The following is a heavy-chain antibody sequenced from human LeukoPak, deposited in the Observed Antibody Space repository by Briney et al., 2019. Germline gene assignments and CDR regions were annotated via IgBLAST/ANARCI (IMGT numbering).Heavy chain of an antibody. CDR3: AELGFIMFGGV. CDR2: ISSSSSYI. J-gene: IGHJ6*04. V-gene: IGHV3-21*01. Sequence: PGGSLRLSCAASGFTFSSYGMNWVRQAPGKGLEWVSSISSSSSYIYYADSVKGRFTISRDNSKNTLYLQMNSLRAEDTAVYYCAELGFIMFGGVWGKGTTVTISS. CDR1: GFTFSSYG. D-gene: IGHD3-10*02.